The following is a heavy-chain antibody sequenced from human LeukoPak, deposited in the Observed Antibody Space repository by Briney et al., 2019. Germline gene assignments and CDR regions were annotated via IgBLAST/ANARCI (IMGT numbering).Heavy chain of an antibody. J-gene: IGHJ4*02. CDR3: AREKGVGSGYYSEYDY. Sequence: GGSLRLSCAASGFTFSNYSMNWVRQAPGKGLEWVSSISSSSSYIYYADSVKGRFTISRDNAKNSLYLQMNSLRAEDTAVYYCAREKGVGSGYYSEYDYWGQGTLVTVSS. CDR2: ISSSSSYI. V-gene: IGHV3-21*01. CDR1: GFTFSNYS. D-gene: IGHD3-22*01.